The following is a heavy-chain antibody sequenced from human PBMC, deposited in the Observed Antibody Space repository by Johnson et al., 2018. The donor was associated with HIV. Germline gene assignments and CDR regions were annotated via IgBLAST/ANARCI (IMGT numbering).Heavy chain of an antibody. CDR1: GFSFDDYG. CDR2: ITWNGVRT. Sequence: VQLVESGGGVVRPGGSLRLSCAASGFSFDDYGMSWVRQAPGRGLEWVSSITWNGVRTDYVASVKGRFTISRDNSKNSLYLQMNSLRTEDTALYYCAKETKSKAFDIWGQGTMVTVSS. CDR3: AKETKSKAFDI. D-gene: IGHD1-7*01. J-gene: IGHJ3*02. V-gene: IGHV3-20*04.